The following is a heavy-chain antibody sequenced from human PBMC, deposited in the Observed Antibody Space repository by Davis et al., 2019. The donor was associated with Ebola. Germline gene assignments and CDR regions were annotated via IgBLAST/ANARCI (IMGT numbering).Heavy chain of an antibody. J-gene: IGHJ3*02. CDR1: GYSISSGYY. Sequence: PGGSLRLSCAVSGYSISSGYYWGWIRQPPGKGLEWIGSIYHSGSTYYNPSLKSRVTISVDTSKNQFSLKLSSVTAADTAVYYCARDMSGYESPDAFDIWGQGTMVTVSS. CDR2: IYHSGST. D-gene: IGHD5-12*01. CDR3: ARDMSGYESPDAFDI. V-gene: IGHV4-38-2*02.